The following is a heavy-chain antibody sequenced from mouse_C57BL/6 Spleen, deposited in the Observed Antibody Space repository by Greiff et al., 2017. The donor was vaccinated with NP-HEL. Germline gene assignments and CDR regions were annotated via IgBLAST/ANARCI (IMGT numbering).Heavy chain of an antibody. Sequence: VKLQQSGAELVRPGTSVKVSCKASGYAFTNYLIEWVKQRPGQGLEWIGVINPGSGGTNYNEKFKGKATLTADKSSSTAYMQLSSLTSEDSAVYFCARGDYGNYVDYWGQGTTLTVSS. J-gene: IGHJ2*01. CDR3: ARGDYGNYVDY. CDR2: INPGSGGT. D-gene: IGHD2-1*01. CDR1: GYAFTNYL. V-gene: IGHV1-54*01.